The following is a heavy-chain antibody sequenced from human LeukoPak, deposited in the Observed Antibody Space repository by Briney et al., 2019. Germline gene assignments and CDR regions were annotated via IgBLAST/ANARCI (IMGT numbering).Heavy chain of an antibody. Sequence: SETLSLTCTVSGGSISSSSYYWGCILQPPGKGLECIGSIYYSGSTYYNPSLKSRVTISVDTSKNQFSLKLSSVTAADTAVYYCARRNDSSGLVDAFDIWGQGTMVTVSS. J-gene: IGHJ3*02. V-gene: IGHV4-39*01. CDR3: ARRNDSSGLVDAFDI. CDR1: GGSISSSSYY. CDR2: IYYSGST. D-gene: IGHD6-19*01.